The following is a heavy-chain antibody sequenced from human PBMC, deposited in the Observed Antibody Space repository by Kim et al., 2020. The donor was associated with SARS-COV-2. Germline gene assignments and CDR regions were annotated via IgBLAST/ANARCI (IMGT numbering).Heavy chain of an antibody. J-gene: IGHJ4*02. V-gene: IGHV3-74*01. D-gene: IGHD5-12*01. Sequence: GGSLRLSCAASGFVFSYYWMHWVRQAPGKGLVWVAHIHPDGSRQNFADPVKGRFSVSRDNAKNTLYLQMNSLRVEDTANYYFACIPGRPSGYVWGQGTL. CDR2: IHPDGSRQ. CDR3: ACIPGRPSGYV. CDR1: GFVFSYYW.